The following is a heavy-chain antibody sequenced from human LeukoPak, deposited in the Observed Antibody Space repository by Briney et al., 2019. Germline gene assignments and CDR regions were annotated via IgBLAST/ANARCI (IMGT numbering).Heavy chain of an antibody. V-gene: IGHV3-30*18. CDR1: GFTFSSYG. D-gene: IGHD6-19*01. CDR2: ISYDGSNK. J-gene: IGHJ6*02. CDR3: AKERAVAGVLWYYGMDV. Sequence: GGSLRLSCVASGFTFSSYGMHWVRQAPGKGLEWVAVISYDGSNKYYADSVKGRFTISRDNSKNTLYLQMNSLRAEDTAVYYCAKERAVAGVLWYYGMDVWGQGTTVTVSS.